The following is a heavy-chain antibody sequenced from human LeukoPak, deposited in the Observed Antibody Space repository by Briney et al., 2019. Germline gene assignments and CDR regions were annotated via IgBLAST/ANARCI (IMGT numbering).Heavy chain of an antibody. CDR1: GFTFNYYA. CDR2: ISWNSGNK. J-gene: IGHJ4*02. Sequence: PGGSLRLSCAASGFTFNYYAMNWVRQAPGKGLEWVSGISWNSGNKGYADSVKGRFTISRDNAKNSLYLQMNSLRAEDTAVYYCAKLPGGYPLAGGIDYWGQGTLVTVSS. V-gene: IGHV3-9*01. D-gene: IGHD5-12*01. CDR3: AKLPGGYPLAGGIDY.